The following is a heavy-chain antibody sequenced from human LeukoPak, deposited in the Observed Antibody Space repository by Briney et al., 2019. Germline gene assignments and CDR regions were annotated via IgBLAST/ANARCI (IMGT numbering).Heavy chain of an antibody. J-gene: IGHJ4*02. CDR3: ARDPWETGTTVDH. CDR2: INPNSGGT. D-gene: IGHD1-7*01. CDR1: GYTFTGYY. Sequence: ASVKVSCKASGYTFTGYYMHWVRQAPGQGLEWMGWINPNSGGTNYAQKFQGRVTMTRDTSISTAYMELSRLRSDDTAVYYCARDPWETGTTVDHWGQGTLVTVSS. V-gene: IGHV1-2*02.